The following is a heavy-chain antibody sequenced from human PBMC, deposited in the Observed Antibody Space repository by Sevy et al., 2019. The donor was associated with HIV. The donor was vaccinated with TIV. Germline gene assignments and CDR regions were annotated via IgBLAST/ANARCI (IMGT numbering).Heavy chain of an antibody. CDR2: ISGSGGRT. Sequence: GGSLRLSCAASGFTFSSYAMSWVRQAPGKGLEWVSGISGSGGRTYYADSVKGRFTISRDNSKNTLYLQMMSLRAEDTAVYFCANLGTSYYESSSYYYQAPFDYWGQGTLVTVSS. V-gene: IGHV3-23*01. J-gene: IGHJ4*02. CDR3: ANLGTSYYESSSYYYQAPFDY. D-gene: IGHD3-22*01. CDR1: GFTFSSYA.